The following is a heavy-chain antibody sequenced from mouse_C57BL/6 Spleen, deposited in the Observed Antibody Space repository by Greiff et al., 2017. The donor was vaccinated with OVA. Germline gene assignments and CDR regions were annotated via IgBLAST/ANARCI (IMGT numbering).Heavy chain of an antibody. V-gene: IGHV1-80*01. Sequence: QVQLQQSGAELVKPGASVKISCKASGYAFSSYWMNWVKQRPGKGLEWIGQIYPGDGDTNYNGKFKGKATLTADKSSSTAYMQLSSLTSEDSAVYSCARSYGYDGTTFDYWGQGTTLTVSS. D-gene: IGHD2-2*01. CDR2: IYPGDGDT. CDR1: GYAFSSYW. J-gene: IGHJ2*01. CDR3: ARSYGYDGTTFDY.